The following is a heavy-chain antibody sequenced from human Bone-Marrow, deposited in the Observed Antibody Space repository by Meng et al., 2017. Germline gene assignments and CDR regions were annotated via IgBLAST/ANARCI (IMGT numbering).Heavy chain of an antibody. J-gene: IGHJ3*02. CDR3: TIYTRGHI. CDR1: GFTVSSNY. CDR2: IYSGGST. Sequence: GESLKISCAASGFTVSSNYMSWVRQAPGKGLEWVSVIYSGGSTYYADSVKGRFTISRDNSKNTLYLQMNSLETEDTALYYCTIYTRGHIWGQGSMVTVSS. D-gene: IGHD3-10*01. V-gene: IGHV3-53*01.